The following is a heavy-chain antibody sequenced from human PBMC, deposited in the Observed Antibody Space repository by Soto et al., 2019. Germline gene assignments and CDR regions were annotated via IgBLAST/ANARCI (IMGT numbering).Heavy chain of an antibody. CDR3: AKVRPLRDCTRTSCLGAFDI. CDR2: ITASGDTT. D-gene: IGHD2-2*01. Sequence: EVQLLESGGGLVQPGGSLRLSCAASGFTFSSYAMSWVRQAPGKGLEWDSAITASGDTTYYADSVKGRFTISSVNSKRTMYLQMNSMRAEDTAVYYCAKVRPLRDCTRTSCLGAFDIWGQGTRVTVSS. V-gene: IGHV3-23*01. CDR1: GFTFSSYA. J-gene: IGHJ3*02.